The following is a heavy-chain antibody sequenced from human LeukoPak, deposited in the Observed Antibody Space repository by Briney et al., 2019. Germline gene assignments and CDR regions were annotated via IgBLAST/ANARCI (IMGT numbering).Heavy chain of an antibody. CDR2: IYASGST. V-gene: IGHV4-4*07. D-gene: IGHD3-10*01. CDR1: GGSISSYY. J-gene: IGHJ6*02. CDR3: AAEGFGELLERCYYYGMDV. Sequence: PSETLSLTCTVSGGSISSYYRSWIRQPAGKGLEWIGRIYASGSTNYNPSLKSRVTISVDTSKNQFSLKLSSVTAADTAVYYCAAEGFGELLERCYYYGMDVWGQGTTVTVSS.